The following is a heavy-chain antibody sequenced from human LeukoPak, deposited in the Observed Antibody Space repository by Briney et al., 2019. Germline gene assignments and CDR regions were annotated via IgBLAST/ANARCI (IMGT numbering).Heavy chain of an antibody. V-gene: IGHV3-30*02. CDR1: GFTFSSYG. Sequence: PGGSLRLSCAASGFTFSSYGMHWVRQAPGKGLEWVAVIWYDGSTKYYAESVKGRFTISRDNSKSTLYLQMNSLRAGDTAVYYCAKDYDEVGPAAPFDYWGQGTLVTVSS. CDR3: AKDYDEVGPAAPFDY. CDR2: IWYDGSTK. J-gene: IGHJ4*02. D-gene: IGHD3-16*01.